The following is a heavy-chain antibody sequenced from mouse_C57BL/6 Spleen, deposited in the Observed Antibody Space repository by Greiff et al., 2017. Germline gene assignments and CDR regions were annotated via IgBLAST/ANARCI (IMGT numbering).Heavy chain of an antibody. CDR3: ARDDGYYDD. V-gene: IGHV3-6*01. D-gene: IGHD2-3*01. CDR2: ISYDGSN. Sequence: EVKVEESGPGLVKPSQSLSLTCSVTGYSITSGYYWNWIRQFPGNKMEWMGYISYDGSNNYNPSLKNRISITRDTSKNQFCLKLTSVTTEDTATNCCARDDGYYDDWGQGTTLTVSS. J-gene: IGHJ2*01. CDR1: GYSITSGYY.